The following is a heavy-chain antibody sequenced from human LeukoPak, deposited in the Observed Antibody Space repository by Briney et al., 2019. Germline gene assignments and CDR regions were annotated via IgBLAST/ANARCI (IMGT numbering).Heavy chain of an antibody. Sequence: ASVKVSCKASGYTFTSYDINWVRQATGQGLEWMGWMNPNSGNTGHAQKFQGRVTMTRNTSISTAYMELSSLRSEDTAVYYCARVFGDTATVRRPPDYWGQGTLVTVSS. CDR2: MNPNSGNT. D-gene: IGHD5-18*01. V-gene: IGHV1-8*01. CDR1: GYTFTSYD. CDR3: ARVFGDTATVRRPPDY. J-gene: IGHJ4*02.